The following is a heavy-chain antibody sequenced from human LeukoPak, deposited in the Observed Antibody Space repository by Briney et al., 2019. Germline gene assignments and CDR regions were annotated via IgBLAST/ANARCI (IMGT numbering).Heavy chain of an antibody. CDR1: GFTFSSYA. CDR3: AKPPAYYYDSSGYSPFDY. CDR2: ISGSGGST. V-gene: IGHV3-23*01. J-gene: IGHJ4*02. D-gene: IGHD3-22*01. Sequence: PGGSLRRSCAASGFTFSSYAMSWVRQAPGKGLEWFSGISGSGGSTYYADSVKGRFTISRDNSKNTLYLQMNSLRAEDTAVYYCAKPPAYYYDSSGYSPFDYWGQGTLVTVSS.